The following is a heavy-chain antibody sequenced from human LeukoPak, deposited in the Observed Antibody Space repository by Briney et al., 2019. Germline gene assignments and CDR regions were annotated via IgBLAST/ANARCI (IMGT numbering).Heavy chain of an antibody. V-gene: IGHV3-23*01. D-gene: IGHD4-17*01. CDR2: ISGSGGST. CDR3: AKDYGDYGGFDY. CDR1: GFTFSSYT. J-gene: IGHJ4*02. Sequence: GGSLRLSCAASGFTFSSYTMSWVRQAPGKGLEWVSAISGSGGSTYYADSVKGRFTISRDNSKNTLYLQMNSLRAEDTAVYYCAKDYGDYGGFDYWGQGTLVTVSS.